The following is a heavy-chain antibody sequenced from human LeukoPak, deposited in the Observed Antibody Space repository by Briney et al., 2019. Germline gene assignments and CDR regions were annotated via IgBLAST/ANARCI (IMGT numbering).Heavy chain of an antibody. CDR3: AIGLAYGSSPGYFDY. J-gene: IGHJ4*02. V-gene: IGHV1-24*01. CDR2: FDSEDGET. Sequence: GASVKVSCKVSGYTLTELSMHWVRQAPGKGLEWMGGFDSEDGETIYAQKFQGRVTMTEDTSTDTAYMELSSLRSEDTAVYYCAIGLAYGSSPGYFDYWGQGTLVTVSS. CDR1: GYTLTELS. D-gene: IGHD6-6*01.